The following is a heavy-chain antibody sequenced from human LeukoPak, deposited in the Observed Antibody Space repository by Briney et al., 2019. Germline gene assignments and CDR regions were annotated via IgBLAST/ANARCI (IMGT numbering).Heavy chain of an antibody. Sequence: GGSLRLSCAASGFTFSSYWMSWVRQAPGKGLEWVANIKQDGSDKYYVDSVKGRFTISRDNAKNSLYLQMNSLRAEDTAVYYCARDWFGYGSGSYYYYGMDVWGQGTPVTVSS. D-gene: IGHD3-10*01. V-gene: IGHV3-7*01. CDR1: GFTFSSYW. J-gene: IGHJ6*02. CDR2: IKQDGSDK. CDR3: ARDWFGYGSGSYYYYGMDV.